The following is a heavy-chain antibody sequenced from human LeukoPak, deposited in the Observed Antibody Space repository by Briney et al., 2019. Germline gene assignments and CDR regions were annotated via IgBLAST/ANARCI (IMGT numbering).Heavy chain of an antibody. J-gene: IGHJ4*02. CDR1: GGSISSYY. CDR3: ASGSPAADF. CDR2: GHHSGST. Sequence: SETLSLTCTVSGGSISSYYWSWLRQPPGKGLEWIGSGHHSGSTYYNASLKSRVTISLDTSKNQVSLKLRSLTVADTAVYYCASGSPAADFWGQGTLVTVSS. D-gene: IGHD6-25*01. V-gene: IGHV4-59*08.